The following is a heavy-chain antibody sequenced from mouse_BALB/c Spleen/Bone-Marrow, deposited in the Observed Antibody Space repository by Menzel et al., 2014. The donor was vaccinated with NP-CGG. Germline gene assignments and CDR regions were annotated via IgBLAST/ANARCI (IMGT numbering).Heavy chain of an antibody. CDR2: IDPANGNT. CDR1: GFNIKDTY. CDR3: ARGYYDYDLDY. V-gene: IGHV14-3*02. J-gene: IGHJ2*01. Sequence: VQLQQSGAELVKPGASVKLSCTASGFNIKDTYMHWVKQRPEQGLEWIGRIDPANGNTKYDPKFQGKAAITADTSSNTAYLQLSSLISEDTAVYYCARGYYDYDLDYWGQGTTLTVSS. D-gene: IGHD2-4*01.